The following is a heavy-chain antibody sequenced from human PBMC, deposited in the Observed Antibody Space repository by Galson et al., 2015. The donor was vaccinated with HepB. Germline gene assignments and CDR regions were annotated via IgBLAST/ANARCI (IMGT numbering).Heavy chain of an antibody. CDR1: GYSFTSYW. D-gene: IGHD4-23*01. Sequence: QSGAEVKKPGESLKISCKGSGYSFTSYWIGWVRQMPGKGLEWMGIIYPGDSDTRYSPSFQGQVTISADKSISTAYLQWSSLKASDTAMYYCASPRLRWSHKDAFDIWGQGTMVTVSS. CDR3: ASPRLRWSHKDAFDI. V-gene: IGHV5-51*01. CDR2: IYPGDSDT. J-gene: IGHJ3*02.